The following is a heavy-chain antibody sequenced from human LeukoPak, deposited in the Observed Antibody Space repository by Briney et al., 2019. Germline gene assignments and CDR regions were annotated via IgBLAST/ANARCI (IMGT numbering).Heavy chain of an antibody. Sequence: SETLSLTCTVSGDSISSSSYYCGWIRQPPGKGLEWIGSIYYSGSTYYNPSLKSRVTMSVDTSKNQFSLKLSSVTAADTAVYYCARGRGDYGLNYFDYWGQGTLVTVSS. CDR2: IYYSGST. V-gene: IGHV4-39*01. D-gene: IGHD4-17*01. CDR1: GDSISSSSYY. CDR3: ARGRGDYGLNYFDY. J-gene: IGHJ4*02.